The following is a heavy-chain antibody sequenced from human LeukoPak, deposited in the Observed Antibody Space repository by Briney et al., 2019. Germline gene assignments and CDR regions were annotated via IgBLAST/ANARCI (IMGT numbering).Heavy chain of an antibody. CDR3: ARRSLRSGWHRGSPWFDP. D-gene: IGHD6-19*01. CDR2: INHSGST. J-gene: IGHJ5*02. CDR1: GGSFSGYY. V-gene: IGHV4-34*01. Sequence: PSETLSLTCAVYGGSFSGYYWSWIRQPPGKGLEWIGEINHSGSTNYNPSLKSRVTISVDTSKNQFSLKLSSVTAADTAVYYCARRSLRSGWHRGSPWFDPWGQGTLVTVSS.